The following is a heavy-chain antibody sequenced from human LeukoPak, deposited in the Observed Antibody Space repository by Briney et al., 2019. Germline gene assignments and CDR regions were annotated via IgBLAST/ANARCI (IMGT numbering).Heavy chain of an antibody. Sequence: PSEILSLTCTVSGGSISSSSYYWGWIRQPPGKGLEWIGSIYYSGSTYYNPSLKGRVTISVDTSKNQFSLKLSSVTAADTAVYYCAIGYYDSSGYYYVEYFDYWGQGTLVTVSS. J-gene: IGHJ4*02. D-gene: IGHD3-22*01. V-gene: IGHV4-39*01. CDR3: AIGYYDSSGYYYVEYFDY. CDR1: GGSISSSSYY. CDR2: IYYSGST.